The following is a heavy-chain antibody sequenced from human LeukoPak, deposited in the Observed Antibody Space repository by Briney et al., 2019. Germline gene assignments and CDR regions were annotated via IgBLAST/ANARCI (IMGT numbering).Heavy chain of an antibody. V-gene: IGHV4-61*02. CDR3: ARELVPAALYYMDV. J-gene: IGHJ6*03. Sequence: SQTLSLTCTVSGGSISSGSYYWSWIRQPAGRGLEWIGRIYTSGSTNYNPSLKSRVTISVDTSKNQFSLKLSSVIAADTAVYYCARELVPAALYYMDVWGKGTTVTVSS. CDR1: GGSISSGSYY. D-gene: IGHD2-2*01. CDR2: IYTSGST.